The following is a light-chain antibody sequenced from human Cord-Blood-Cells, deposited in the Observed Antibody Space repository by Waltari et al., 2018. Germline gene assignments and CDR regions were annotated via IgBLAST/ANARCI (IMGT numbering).Light chain of an antibody. V-gene: IGKV1-39*01. Sequence: IQMTQSPSSLSASVGDRATITCRVSQSLNSCLNWYQHKPGKAPKLLISAASSLQSGAPSRFIGSGQGKDVTLTISSLQPESFATLYGQRSNRTPFTLGQGTKLE. J-gene: IGKJ2*01. CDR1: QSLNSC. CDR3: QRSNRTPFT. CDR2: AAS.